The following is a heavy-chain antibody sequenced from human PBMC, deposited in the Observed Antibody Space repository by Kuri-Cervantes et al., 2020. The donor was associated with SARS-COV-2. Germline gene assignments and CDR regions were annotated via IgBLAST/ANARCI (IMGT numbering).Heavy chain of an antibody. V-gene: IGHV3-23*01. CDR1: GFTFSSYA. Sequence: GESLKISCAASGFTFSSYAMSWVRQAPGKGLEWVSAISGSGGSTYYADSVKGRFTISRDNSKNTLYLQVNTLKTEDTAMFYCARDASYSGSYGSFQHWGQGTLVTVSS. D-gene: IGHD1-26*01. J-gene: IGHJ1*01. CDR3: ARDASYSGSYGSFQH. CDR2: ISGSGGST.